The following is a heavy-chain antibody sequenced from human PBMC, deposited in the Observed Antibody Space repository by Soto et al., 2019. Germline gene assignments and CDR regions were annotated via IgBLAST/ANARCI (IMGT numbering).Heavy chain of an antibody. CDR2: ISGRGTTT. CDR1: GFSFGSYS. V-gene: IGHV3-48*02. Sequence: EVHLVESGGGLVQPGGSLRLSCEASGFSFGSYSINWVRQAPGKGLEWVSFISGRGTTTYYADSVRGRFTVSRDNAKNSLSLEVNSLRDEDTAVYYCARLGYCSSATCKYYFYYYGMDVWGQGTTVTVSS. J-gene: IGHJ6*02. D-gene: IGHD2-2*01. CDR3: ARLGYCSSATCKYYFYYYGMDV.